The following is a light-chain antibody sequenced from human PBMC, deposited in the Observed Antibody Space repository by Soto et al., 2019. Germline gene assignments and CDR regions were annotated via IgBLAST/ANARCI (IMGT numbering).Light chain of an antibody. Sequence: DIQMTQSPSSLSASVGDRVSIACQASQDISNYLNWYQQKPGKAPKLLIYDAINLETGVPSRFSGSGSGTDFTVTISTLQPEDIATYYCRRYDNVPLTFGVGTRVEIK. CDR3: RRYDNVPLT. CDR2: DAI. CDR1: QDISNY. J-gene: IGKJ4*01. V-gene: IGKV1-33*01.